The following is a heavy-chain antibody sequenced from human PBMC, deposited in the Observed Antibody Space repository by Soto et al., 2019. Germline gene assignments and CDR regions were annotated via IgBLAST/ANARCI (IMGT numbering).Heavy chain of an antibody. CDR2: ISSKTNNYAT. Sequence: DAQVVESGGGLVQPGESLKLSCVGSGFTFHGSTMHWVRQASGKGLEWIGLISSKTNNYATVYAASVTGRFTLSRDDSENTAYLQMNSLKTEDTAVYYCVRAYENSNHYFDYWGRGTLVKVSS. V-gene: IGHV3-73*02. CDR3: VRAYENSNHYFDY. D-gene: IGHD3-22*01. CDR1: GFTFHGST. J-gene: IGHJ4*02.